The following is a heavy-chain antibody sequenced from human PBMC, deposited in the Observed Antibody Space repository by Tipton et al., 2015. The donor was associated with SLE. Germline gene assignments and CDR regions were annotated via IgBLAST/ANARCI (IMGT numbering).Heavy chain of an antibody. CDR1: GDSISSSSYY. J-gene: IGHJ5*02. V-gene: IGHV4-39*07. D-gene: IGHD3-3*01. CDR3: ARADFLVVPPDEPRVNWFDP. Sequence: TLSLTCTVSGDSISSSSYYWGWVRQPPGKGLEWIGDMYYSGGTNYNPSLNRRITISEDTAKNQFSLKLTSVTAADTAVYYCARADFLVVPPDEPRVNWFDPWGQGTLVTVSS. CDR2: MYYSGGT.